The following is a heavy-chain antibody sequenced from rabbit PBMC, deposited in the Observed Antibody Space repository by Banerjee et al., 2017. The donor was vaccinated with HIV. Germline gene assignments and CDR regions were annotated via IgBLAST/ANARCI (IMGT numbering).Heavy chain of an antibody. CDR3: VREAYASVSGVFTGSL. V-gene: IGHV1S47*01. J-gene: IGHJ4*01. CDR2: IDPVFGGA. CDR1: GNDFSAYA. D-gene: IGHD1-1*01. Sequence: QQQLEESGGGLVKPEGSLTLTCKASGNDFSAYAISWVRQAPGKGLEWIGYIDPVFGGAYYANWVNGRFSISRENTQNTLYLQLNSLTAADTATYFCVREAYASVSGVFTGSLWGPGTLVTVS.